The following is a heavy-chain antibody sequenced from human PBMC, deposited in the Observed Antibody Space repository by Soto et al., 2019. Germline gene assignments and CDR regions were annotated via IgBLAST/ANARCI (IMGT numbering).Heavy chain of an antibody. CDR1: GFTFSSCS. J-gene: IGHJ4*02. D-gene: IGHD6-13*01. CDR3: GAGQYFSDY. V-gene: IGHV3-21*01. CDR2: ISSSSSYI. Sequence: SLRLSCAASGFTFSSCSMNWVRQAPGKGLEWVSSISSSSSYIYYADSVKGRSTISRDNSKNTLYLQMNSLRVEDTAVYYCGAGQYFSDYWGQGTLVTVSS.